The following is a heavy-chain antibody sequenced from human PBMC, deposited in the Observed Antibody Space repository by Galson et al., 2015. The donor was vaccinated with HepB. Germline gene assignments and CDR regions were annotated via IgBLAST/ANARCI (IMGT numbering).Heavy chain of an antibody. Sequence: SLRLSCAASGFTFSSYAMHWVRQAPGKGLEWVAVISYDGSNKYYADSVKGRFTISRDNSKNTLYLQMNSLRAEDTAVYYCARDSASYIVTTQGYWGQGTLVTVSS. CDR1: GFTFSSYA. J-gene: IGHJ4*02. D-gene: IGHD5-12*01. CDR3: ARDSASYIVTTQGY. V-gene: IGHV3-30-3*01. CDR2: ISYDGSNK.